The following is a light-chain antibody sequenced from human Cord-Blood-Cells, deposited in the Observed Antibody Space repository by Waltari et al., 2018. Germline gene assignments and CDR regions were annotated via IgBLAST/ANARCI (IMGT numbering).Light chain of an antibody. J-gene: IGKJ1*01. CDR3: QQSYSTPWT. V-gene: IGKV1-39*01. CDR2: AAS. CDR1: QSISSY. Sequence: DIQMSQSPSSLSASVGDRVTSTCRASQSISSYLNWYQQKPGKAPKLLIYAASSLQSGVPSSFSGSRSGTYFTLTISILQPEDFSTYYCQQSYSTPWTFGQWTKVEIK.